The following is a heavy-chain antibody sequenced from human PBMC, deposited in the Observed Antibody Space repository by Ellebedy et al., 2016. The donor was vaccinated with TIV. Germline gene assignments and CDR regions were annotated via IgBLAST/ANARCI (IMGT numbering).Heavy chain of an antibody. V-gene: IGHV3-7*04. CDR1: RFTFSIYW. Sequence: PGGSLRLSCAASRFTFSIYWMSWVRQAPGKGLEWVANINQDGSEEYYVDSVNGRFTISRDNSKNSLSLQMNSLRVEDTAMYFCARAVSTGTVDYWGQGTLVIVSS. J-gene: IGHJ4*02. CDR2: INQDGSEE. D-gene: IGHD1-1*01. CDR3: ARAVSTGTVDY.